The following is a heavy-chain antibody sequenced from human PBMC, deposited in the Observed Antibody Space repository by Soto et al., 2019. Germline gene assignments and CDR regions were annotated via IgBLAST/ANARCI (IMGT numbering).Heavy chain of an antibody. CDR3: AKDIVKYTYGACDY. CDR1: VFTFISYG. J-gene: IGHJ4*02. CDR2: ISYDGSNN. V-gene: IGHV3-30*18. D-gene: IGHD5-18*01. Sequence: TGGSLRLSCAASVFTFISYGMYWVRQAPGKGLEWVAAISYDGSNNYHADSVKGRFTISRDNSKNTLYLQLNSLRTEDTAVYYCAKDIVKYTYGACDYWGQGVLVTVSS.